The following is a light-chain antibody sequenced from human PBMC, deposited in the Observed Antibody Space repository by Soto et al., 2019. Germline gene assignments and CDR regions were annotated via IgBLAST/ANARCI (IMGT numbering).Light chain of an antibody. J-gene: IGKJ2*01. Sequence: EIVLTQSPSTLSLSPGERATLSCGASQSVSIRYLSWYQQKPGLAPRLLIYDASSLATGIPDRFSGSGSGTEFTLTISRLEPEDFAVYYCQHYGNSPYTFGQGTKLEIK. CDR3: QHYGNSPYT. CDR2: DAS. CDR1: QSVSIRY. V-gene: IGKV3D-20*01.